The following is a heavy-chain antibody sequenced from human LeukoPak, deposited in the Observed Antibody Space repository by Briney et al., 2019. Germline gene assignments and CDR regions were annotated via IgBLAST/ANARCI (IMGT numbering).Heavy chain of an antibody. CDR1: GYTFTSYA. D-gene: IGHD3-3*01. CDR2: SGAYNGNT. V-gene: IGHV1-18*01. CDR3: ARDQRGSDFWSGYYKYNWFDP. J-gene: IGHJ5*02. Sequence: SLKVSCKASGYTFTSYAISCVRQSPGQGLEWLGWSGAYNGNTNYAQKLQGRVTMTTDTSTSTAYMELRSLRSDDTAVYYCARDQRGSDFWSGYYKYNWFDPWGQGTLVTVSS.